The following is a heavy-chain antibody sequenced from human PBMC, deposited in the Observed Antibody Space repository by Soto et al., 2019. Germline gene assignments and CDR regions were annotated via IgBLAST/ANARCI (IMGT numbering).Heavy chain of an antibody. D-gene: IGHD5-18*01. CDR2: ISGSGSTI. J-gene: IGHJ4*02. V-gene: IGHV3-48*03. CDR3: ARGGGSYGYYFDY. CDR1: KFTFRSYE. Sequence: EVQLVESGGGLVQPGGSLRLSCAASKFTFRSYEMNWVRQAPGKGLEWVSYISGSGSTIYYADSVKGRFTIYRDNAKNSLYLQMNSLRAEDTAVYYCARGGGSYGYYFDYWGQGTLVTVPS.